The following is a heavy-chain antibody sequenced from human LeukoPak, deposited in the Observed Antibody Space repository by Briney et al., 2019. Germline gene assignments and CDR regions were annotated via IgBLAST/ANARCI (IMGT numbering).Heavy chain of an antibody. CDR3: AREATRKWDV. CDR2: ISSSSTYT. V-gene: IGHV3-11*05. J-gene: IGHJ6*02. D-gene: IGHD1-26*01. Sequence: GGSLRLSCAASGFTFSDYYMNWIRQAPGKGLEWVSYISSSSTYTNYADSVKGRFTISRDNAKNSLYLQINSLRAEGTAVYYCAREATRKWDVWGQGTTVTVSS. CDR1: GFTFSDYY.